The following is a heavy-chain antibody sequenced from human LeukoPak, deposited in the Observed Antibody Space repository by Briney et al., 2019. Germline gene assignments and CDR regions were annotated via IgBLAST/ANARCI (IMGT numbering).Heavy chain of an antibody. V-gene: IGHV4-39*07. CDR3: ARDRRDSNWDYYFDY. CDR2: IYYSGST. CDR1: GGSISNSRDN. Sequence: SETLSLTCTVSGGSISNSRDNWGWIRQPPGKGLEWIGSIYYSGSTYYKPSLKSRVTILVDTSKNQFSLKLSSVTAADTAVYYCARDRRDSNWDYYFDYWGQGTLVTVSS. J-gene: IGHJ4*02. D-gene: IGHD6-13*01.